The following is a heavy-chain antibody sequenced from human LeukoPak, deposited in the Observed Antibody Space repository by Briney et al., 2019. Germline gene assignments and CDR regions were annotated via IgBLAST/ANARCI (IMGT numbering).Heavy chain of an antibody. CDR1: GFTVSSSY. J-gene: IGHJ6*02. CDR2: IYDGGSA. V-gene: IGHV3-66*01. D-gene: IGHD3-10*01. Sequence: SGGSLRLSCAASGFTVSSSYMSWVRQAPGKGLEWVSVIYDGGSAYYADSVKGRFTISRHNSKNTVYLQMISLRAEDTAVYYCARDNVRNYGMDVWGQGTTVTVSS. CDR3: ARDNVRNYGMDV.